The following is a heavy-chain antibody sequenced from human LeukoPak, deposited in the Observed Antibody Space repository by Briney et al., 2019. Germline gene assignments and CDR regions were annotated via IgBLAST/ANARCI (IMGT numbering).Heavy chain of an antibody. CDR1: GYTLTVLS. Sequence: GASVKVSCKVSGYTLTVLSMHWVRQAPGKGLEWMGRFDPEDGETIYAQKFQGRVTMTEDTSTNTAYMELSSLRSEDTAVYYCATQQLVRFVLRFQHWGQGTLVTVSS. CDR3: ATQQLVRFVLRFQH. V-gene: IGHV1-24*01. D-gene: IGHD6-13*01. J-gene: IGHJ1*01. CDR2: FDPEDGET.